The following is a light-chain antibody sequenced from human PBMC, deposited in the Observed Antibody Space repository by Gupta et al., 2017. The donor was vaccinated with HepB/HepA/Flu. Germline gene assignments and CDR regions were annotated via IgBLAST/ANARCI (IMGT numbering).Light chain of an antibody. CDR3: QVWDGTVDHQV. V-gene: IGLV3-21*04. J-gene: IGLJ3*02. Sequence: SSVLTQPPSVSVAPGQPAKIPCEGNTLATKGVHWYQQNPGQAPILIIYSGGDRPSGIPERLSGSKSGGTATLTISRVEAGDEADYYCQVWDGTVDHQVFGGGTKLTVL. CDR1: TLATKG. CDR2: SGG.